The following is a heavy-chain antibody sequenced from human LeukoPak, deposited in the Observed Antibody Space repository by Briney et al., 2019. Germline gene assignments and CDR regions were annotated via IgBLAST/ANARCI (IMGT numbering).Heavy chain of an antibody. D-gene: IGHD3-3*01. CDR1: GFTFSTFA. J-gene: IGHJ4*02. CDR3: VRDRNYYEALQRSY. CDR2: ITGAGDTT. Sequence: QAGGSLRLSCAASGFTFSTFAMSWVRQDPGRGLEWVSSITGAGDTTYYPESVKGRFIISRDNSKNTLYLQMNSLRVEDTALYFCVRDRNYYEALQRSYWGQGTLVTVSS. V-gene: IGHV3-23*01.